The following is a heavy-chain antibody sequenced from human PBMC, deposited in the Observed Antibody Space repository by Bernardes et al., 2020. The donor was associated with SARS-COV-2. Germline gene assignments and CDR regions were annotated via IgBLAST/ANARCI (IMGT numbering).Heavy chain of an antibody. V-gene: IGHV3-30*18. CDR1: GFTFNNFG. CDR2: ISYEGSKK. J-gene: IGHJ6*02. Sequence: GGSLRLSCAASGFTFNNFGMHWVRQAPGRGLEWVAVISYEGSKKYYADALEGRFTISKDSSKNTVYLQMNNLRTEDTAIYYCAKVRAILWIRPYNSGMDLWGQGTMVTVSS. D-gene: IGHD5-18*01. CDR3: AKVRAILWIRPYNSGMDL.